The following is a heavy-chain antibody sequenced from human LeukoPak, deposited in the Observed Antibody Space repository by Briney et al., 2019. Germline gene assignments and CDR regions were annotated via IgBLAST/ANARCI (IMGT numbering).Heavy chain of an antibody. J-gene: IGHJ4*02. CDR2: MNPNSGNT. D-gene: IGHD7-27*01. CDR3: ARGLGKLGTDY. Sequence: ASVKVSCKASGYTFTSYDINWVRQTTGQGLEWMGWMNPNSGNTGYAQEFQSRVTITRNTSISTAYMELSSLRSEDTAVYYCARGLGKLGTDYWGQGTLVTVSS. V-gene: IGHV1-8*03. CDR1: GYTFTSYD.